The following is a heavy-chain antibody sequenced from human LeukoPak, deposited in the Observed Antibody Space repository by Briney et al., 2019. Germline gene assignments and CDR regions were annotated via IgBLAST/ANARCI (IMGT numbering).Heavy chain of an antibody. V-gene: IGHV3-23*01. CDR2: ICPSGDIT. CDR1: GFTFSNHG. J-gene: IGHJ4*02. CDR3: AKDDAWLRFGE. Sequence: PGGSLRLSCAPSGFTFSNHGMNCVRQAPGKGLEWVSGICPSGDITYYADSVKGRFTISRDNSKNTVYLQVISLTAEDTAVYYCAKDDAWLRFGEWSQGTLVTVSS. D-gene: IGHD3-10*01.